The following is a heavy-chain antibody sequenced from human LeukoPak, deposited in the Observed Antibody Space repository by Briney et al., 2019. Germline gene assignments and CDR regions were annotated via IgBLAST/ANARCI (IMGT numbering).Heavy chain of an antibody. V-gene: IGHV3-23*01. CDR3: AKAPVGHCSGAFCYHFDS. CDR1: GFTFSTYA. CDR2: IRGDNPGT. D-gene: IGHD2-15*01. J-gene: IGHJ4*02. Sequence: PGGSPRLSCAASGFTFSTYAMSWVRQTPGKGLEWVAAIRGDNPGTYHANSVKGRFTISRDNSKNTLHLQMSGLRAEDTARYYCAKAPVGHCSGAFCYHFDSWGQGTLVTVSS.